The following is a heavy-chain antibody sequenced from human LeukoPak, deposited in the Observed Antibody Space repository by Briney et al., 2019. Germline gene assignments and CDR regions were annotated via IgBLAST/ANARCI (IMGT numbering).Heavy chain of an antibody. D-gene: IGHD6-13*01. CDR2: IYASET. Sequence: SGTLSLTCTVSGGSISSYYWSWIRQSAGKGLEWIGRIYASETNYNPSLKSRVTMSLDTSKNQFSLRLSSVTAEDTAVYYCARRSTAGPYNWFDPWGQGTLVTVSS. CDR3: ARRSTAGPYNWFDP. V-gene: IGHV4-4*07. CDR1: GGSISSYY. J-gene: IGHJ5*02.